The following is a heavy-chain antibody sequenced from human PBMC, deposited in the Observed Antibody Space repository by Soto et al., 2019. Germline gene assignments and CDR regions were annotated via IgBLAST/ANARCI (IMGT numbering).Heavy chain of an antibody. D-gene: IGHD4-17*01. J-gene: IGHJ6*02. CDR1: GGSISSGNYF. V-gene: IGHV4-31*03. CDR3: AREDSTEGGMDV. CDR2: IYYSGST. Sequence: SETLSLTCTVSGGSISSGNYFWSWIRQHPGKGLEWIGYIYYSGSTYYNPSLKSRVSISVDTSKNQFSLKLRSVTAADTAVYYCAREDSTEGGMDVWGQGTTVTVSS.